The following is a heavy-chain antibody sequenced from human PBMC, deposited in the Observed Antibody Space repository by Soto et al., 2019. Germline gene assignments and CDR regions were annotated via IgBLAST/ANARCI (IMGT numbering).Heavy chain of an antibody. CDR2: IDPSDSYT. V-gene: IGHV5-10-1*01. CDR1: GYSFTSYW. CDR3: ERLAMATRMGYSGMDV. Sequence: EVQLVQSGAEVKKPGESLRISCKGSGYSFTSYWIIWVRQMPGKGLEWMGRIDPSDSYTNYSPSFQGHVTISAAKSISTAYLQWSRLKASDTDMYYCERLAMATRMGYSGMDVWGQGTTVTVSS. D-gene: IGHD5-12*01. J-gene: IGHJ6*02.